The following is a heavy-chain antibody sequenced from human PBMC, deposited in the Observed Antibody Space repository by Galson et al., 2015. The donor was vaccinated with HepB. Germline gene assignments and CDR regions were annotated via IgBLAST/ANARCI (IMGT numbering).Heavy chain of an antibody. CDR1: GFTFSNYA. Sequence: SLRLSCATSGFTFSNYAMNWVRQAPGKGLEFVSAISGNGGSTYYADSVKARFIISRDNSKKMVHLQMGSLRAEDMGVYYCARDKAWFGELGGDVFEDWGQGTMVIVSS. CDR2: ISGNGGST. D-gene: IGHD3-10*01. J-gene: IGHJ3*01. CDR3: ARDKAWFGELGGDVFED. V-gene: IGHV3-64*02.